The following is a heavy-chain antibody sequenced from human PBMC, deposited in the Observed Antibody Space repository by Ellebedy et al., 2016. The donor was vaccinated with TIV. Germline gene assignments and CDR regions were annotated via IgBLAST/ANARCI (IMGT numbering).Heavy chain of an antibody. V-gene: IGHV3-7*03. CDR2: IKKDESEK. CDR3: ARDGVTYGSDC. D-gene: IGHD3-10*01. Sequence: PGGSLRLSCAASGFDFSTYWMSWFRQAPGKGPEWVANIKKDESEKYYLDSVKGRFSISRNNAQNTLYLQMYRLREEDTAVYYCARDGVTYGSDCWGQGTLVTVSS. CDR1: GFDFSTYW. J-gene: IGHJ4*02.